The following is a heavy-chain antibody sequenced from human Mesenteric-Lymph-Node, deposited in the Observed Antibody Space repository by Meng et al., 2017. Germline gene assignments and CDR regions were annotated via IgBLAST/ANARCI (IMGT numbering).Heavy chain of an antibody. V-gene: IGHV1-18*01. J-gene: IGHJ5*02. D-gene: IGHD3-16*01. Sequence: QGQLVQSGAEVKKPGASVKVSCKASGYTFTSYGISWVRQAPGQGLEWMGWISAYNGNTNYAQKFQGRVTLTRDTSASTAYMELSSLRSEDTAVYYCAREQFGGARYNWFDPWGQGTLVTVSS. CDR2: ISAYNGNT. CDR1: GYTFTSYG. CDR3: AREQFGGARYNWFDP.